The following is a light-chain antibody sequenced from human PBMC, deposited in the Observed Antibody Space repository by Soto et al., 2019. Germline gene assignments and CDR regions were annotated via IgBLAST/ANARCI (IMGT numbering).Light chain of an antibody. CDR3: QQCGSSPGT. CDR1: QSVSSNY. CDR2: GAS. J-gene: IGKJ1*01. Sequence: EIVLTQSPGTLSLSPGERATLSCRASQSVSSNYLGWFQQKPGQAPRLLIFGASYRDTGIPDRFSGSGSGTDFTLTISRLEPEDFAMYYCQQCGSSPGTFGQGTKVEVK. V-gene: IGKV3-20*01.